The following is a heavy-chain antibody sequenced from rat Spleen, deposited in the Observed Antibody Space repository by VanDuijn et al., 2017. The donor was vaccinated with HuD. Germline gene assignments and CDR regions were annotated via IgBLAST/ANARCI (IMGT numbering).Heavy chain of an antibody. Sequence: EVQLVESGGGLVQPGRSMKLSCAASGFTFSNYDMAWVRQAPTKGLEWVASISYDGSSTYYRDSVKGRFTISRDNAKSTLYLQMDSLRSEDTATYYCARLPYYYFDYWGQGVMVTVSS. D-gene: IGHD1-1*01. J-gene: IGHJ2*01. CDR3: ARLPYYYFDY. CDR2: ISYDGSST. CDR1: GFTFSNYD. V-gene: IGHV5-25*01.